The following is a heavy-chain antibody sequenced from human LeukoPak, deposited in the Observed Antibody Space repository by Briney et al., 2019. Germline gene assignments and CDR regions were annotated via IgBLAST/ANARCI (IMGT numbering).Heavy chain of an antibody. CDR3: ARGRVRGVISGWFDP. D-gene: IGHD3-10*01. Sequence: PSETLSLTCTVSGDSISSGSYYWSWLRQPAGTGLEWIGRIYTSGSTYYNPSLKSRVTISVGTSRNQFSLKLTSVTAADTAVYFCARGRVRGVISGWFDPWGQGTLVTVSS. J-gene: IGHJ5*02. V-gene: IGHV4-61*02. CDR1: GDSISSGSYY. CDR2: IYTSGST.